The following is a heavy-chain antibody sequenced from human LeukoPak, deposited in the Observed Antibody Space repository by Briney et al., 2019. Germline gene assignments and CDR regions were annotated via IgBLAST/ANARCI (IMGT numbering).Heavy chain of an antibody. V-gene: IGHV1-2*02. J-gene: IGHJ3*02. CDR3: ARDRYSSSWHAFDI. Sequence: GASVKVSCKASGYTFTGYYMHWVRQAPGQGLEWMGWINPNSGGTNYAQKFQGRVTMTRDTSISTAYMELSRLRSDDTAVYYCARDRYSSSWHAFDIWGQGTMVTVSS. D-gene: IGHD6-13*01. CDR2: INPNSGGT. CDR1: GYTFTGYY.